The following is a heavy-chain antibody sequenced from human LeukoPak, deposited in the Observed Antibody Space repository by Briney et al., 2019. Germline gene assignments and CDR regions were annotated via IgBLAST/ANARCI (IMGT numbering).Heavy chain of an antibody. V-gene: IGHV4-39*07. CDR1: ADSTSNSSYY. CDR2: IYYGRST. Sequence: SETLSITCTVSADSTSNSSYYCGWIRQPPGKGLEWIWIIYYGRSTNYNLSLKSRVTISIDTSKNKLSLQLSSLSAADTAVYYCAKDWSGNYYAERDAFDFWGQGTMVTVSS. J-gene: IGHJ3*01. D-gene: IGHD3-10*01. CDR3: AKDWSGNYYAERDAFDF.